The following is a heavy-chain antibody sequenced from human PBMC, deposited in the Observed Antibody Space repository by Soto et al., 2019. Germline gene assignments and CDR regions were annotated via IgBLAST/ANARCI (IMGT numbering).Heavy chain of an antibody. CDR3: ARDLRWSFDY. CDR1: GFSFSSSS. D-gene: IGHD2-15*01. Sequence: GGSLRLSCAASGFSFSSSSMNWVRQTPGRGLEWLSYINGGSANIRYADSVKGRFTVSRDNAKNSLYLQLNSLRAEDTAVYYCARDLRWSFDYWGQGTLVTVSS. V-gene: IGHV3-48*01. J-gene: IGHJ4*02. CDR2: INGGSANI.